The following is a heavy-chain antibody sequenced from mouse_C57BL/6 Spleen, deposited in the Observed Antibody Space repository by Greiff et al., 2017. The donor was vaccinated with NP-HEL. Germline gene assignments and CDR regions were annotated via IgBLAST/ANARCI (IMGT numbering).Heavy chain of an antibody. V-gene: IGHV1-59*01. CDR3: ARPPYYSNWYFDV. J-gene: IGHJ1*03. Sequence: QVQLQQPGAELVRPGTSVKLSCKASGYTFTSYWMHWVKQRPGQGLEWIGVIDPSDSYTNYNQKFKGKATLTVDTSSSTAYMQLSSLTSEDSAVYYCARPPYYSNWYFDVWGTGTTVTVSS. D-gene: IGHD2-5*01. CDR2: IDPSDSYT. CDR1: GYTFTSYW.